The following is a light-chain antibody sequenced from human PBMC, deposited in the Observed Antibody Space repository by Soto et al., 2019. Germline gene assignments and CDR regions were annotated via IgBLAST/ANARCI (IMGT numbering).Light chain of an antibody. CDR3: QQYYSTPYT. V-gene: IGKV4-1*01. J-gene: IGKJ2*01. Sequence: DIVMTQSPDSLAVSLGERATINCKSSQSVLYSSNNKNYLALYQQKPGQPPKLLIYWASTRESGVPDRFSGSGYGTAFTLTLSILQAEDVAVYYCQQYYSTPYTFGQGTKLEIK. CDR1: QSVLYSSNNKNY. CDR2: WAS.